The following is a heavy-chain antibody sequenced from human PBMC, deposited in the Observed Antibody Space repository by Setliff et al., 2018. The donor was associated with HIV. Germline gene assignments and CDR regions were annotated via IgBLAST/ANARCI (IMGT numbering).Heavy chain of an antibody. J-gene: IGHJ4*02. D-gene: IGHD6-19*01. Sequence: ASVKVSCKASGYTFTHYAISWVRQAPGQGLEYLGWISAYNGNTKYAQKFQGRVTITRDTSANTAYMELSSLRSEDTAVYYCARGSCSGCYLSDYWGLGTLVTVSS. V-gene: IGHV1-18*01. CDR2: ISAYNGNT. CDR1: GYTFTHYA. CDR3: ARGSCSGCYLSDY.